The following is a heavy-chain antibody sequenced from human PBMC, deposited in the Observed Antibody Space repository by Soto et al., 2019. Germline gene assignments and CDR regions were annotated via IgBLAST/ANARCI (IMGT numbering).Heavy chain of an antibody. CDR2: ISSEGAST. CDR3: VKDRYVDY. CDR1: GFTFTSYA. J-gene: IGHJ4*02. Sequence: RSLRLSCSVSGFTFTSYAMHWVRQAPGKGLEYVASISSEGASTYYADSVKGRFIISRDNSKNTLYLQMSSLRAEDTAVYYCVKDRYVDYWGQGILVTVSS. V-gene: IGHV3-64D*06.